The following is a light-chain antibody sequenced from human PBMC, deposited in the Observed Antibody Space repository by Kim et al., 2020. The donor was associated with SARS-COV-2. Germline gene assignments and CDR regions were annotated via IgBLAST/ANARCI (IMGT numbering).Light chain of an antibody. V-gene: IGLV3-19*01. CDR2: GKN. CDR3: NSRDSNENVF. J-gene: IGLJ2*01. CDR1: SRRSYY. Sequence: VALGQTVRITCHGDSRRSYYATWYQQKPGQAPILVIYGKNNRPSGIPDRFSGSSSGNTASLTITGTQAGDEADYYCNSRDSNENVFFGGGTQLTVL.